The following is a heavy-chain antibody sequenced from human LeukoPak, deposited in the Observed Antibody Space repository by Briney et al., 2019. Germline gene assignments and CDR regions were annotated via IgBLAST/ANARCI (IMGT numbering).Heavy chain of an antibody. CDR3: ASPAATHYYGMDV. CDR1: GYTFTSYG. D-gene: IGHD2-15*01. J-gene: IGHJ6*02. V-gene: IGHV1-18*01. CDR2: ISAYNGNT. Sequence: EASVKVSCKASGYTFTSYGISWVRQAPGQGLEWMGWISAYNGNTNYAQKLQGRVTMTTDTSTSTAYMELRSLRSDDTAVYYCASPAATHYYGMDVWGQGTTVTVSS.